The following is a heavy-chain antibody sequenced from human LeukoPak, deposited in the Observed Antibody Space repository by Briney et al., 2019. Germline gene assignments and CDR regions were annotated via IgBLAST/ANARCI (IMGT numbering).Heavy chain of an antibody. D-gene: IGHD5-18*01. Sequence: GESLKISCKGSGYSFTSYWIGWVRQMPGKGLEWMGIIYPGDSDTRYSPSFQGQVTISADKSISTAYLQWSSLKASDSAMYYYARQRPRGYSYGYFKYWGQGTLVTVSS. V-gene: IGHV5-51*01. CDR2: IYPGDSDT. CDR1: GYSFTSYW. CDR3: ARQRPRGYSYGYFKY. J-gene: IGHJ4*02.